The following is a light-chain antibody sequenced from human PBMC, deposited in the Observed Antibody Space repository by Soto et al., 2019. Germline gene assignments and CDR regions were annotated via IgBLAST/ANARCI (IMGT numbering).Light chain of an antibody. J-gene: IGKJ2*01. CDR2: DAS. Sequence: EIVLTQSPATLSLSPGERATLSCRASQSVSSYLAWYQQKPGQAPRLLIYDASNRATGIPARFSGSGSGTDFTITISSLAPEDFAVYYCQQPYTFGQGTKLEIK. V-gene: IGKV3-11*01. CDR1: QSVSSY. CDR3: QQPYT.